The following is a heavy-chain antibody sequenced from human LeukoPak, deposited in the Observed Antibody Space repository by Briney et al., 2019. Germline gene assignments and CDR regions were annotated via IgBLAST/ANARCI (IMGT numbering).Heavy chain of an antibody. CDR1: GLTFSIAW. CDR2: IKKKSDGATT. Sequence: GGSLRLPCAASGLTFSIAWMSWVRQAPGKGLEWLGQIKKKSDGATTAYAAPVKGRFTISRDDSKNTLFLQMNSLKTEDTALYYCTWSGLKIESWGQGTLVTVSS. D-gene: IGHD3-3*01. V-gene: IGHV3-15*01. J-gene: IGHJ4*02. CDR3: TWSGLKIES.